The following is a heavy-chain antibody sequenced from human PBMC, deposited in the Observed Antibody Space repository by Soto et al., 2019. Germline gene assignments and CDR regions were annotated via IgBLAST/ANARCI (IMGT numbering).Heavy chain of an antibody. CDR1: ESSLSTSGVS. CDR2: IHWNDDK. D-gene: IGHD3-10*01. V-gene: IGHV2-5*01. Sequence: GSGPTLVNPTQTLTLTCSLSESSLSTSGVSVGWIRQPPGKALEWLAVIHWNDDKHYSPSLKTRLAITKDTSKSQVVLTMTNMDPVDTATYYCARTQLLWFGDKSYYYGMDVWGQGTTVTVSS. CDR3: ARTQLLWFGDKSYYYGMDV. J-gene: IGHJ6*02.